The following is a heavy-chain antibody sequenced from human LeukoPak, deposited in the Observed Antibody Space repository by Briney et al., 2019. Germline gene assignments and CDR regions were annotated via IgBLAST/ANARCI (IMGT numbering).Heavy chain of an antibody. D-gene: IGHD5-24*01. V-gene: IGHV3-33*01. CDR1: GFTFSSYG. J-gene: IGHJ4*02. Sequence: GGSLRLSCVASGFTFSSYGMHWVRQAPGKGLEWVAVLWYDGSNKYYADSVKGRFTISRDNSKNTLYLQMNSLRAEDTAVYYCARDRATTSIDYWGQGTLVTVSS. CDR3: ARDRATTSIDY. CDR2: LWYDGSNK.